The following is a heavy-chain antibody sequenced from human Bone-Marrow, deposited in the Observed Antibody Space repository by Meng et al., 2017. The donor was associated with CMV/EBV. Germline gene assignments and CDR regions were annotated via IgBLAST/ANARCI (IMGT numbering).Heavy chain of an antibody. CDR3: AKCVRTSCRPNRFDP. D-gene: IGHD2-2*01. Sequence: GESLKISCAASGFTFSSYAMHWVRQAPGKGLEWVATISYDGNSEYYADSVKGRFTISRDNSKDTLFVQMNSLRGEDTAVYYCAKCVRTSCRPNRFDPWGQGTLVTVSS. CDR1: GFTFSSYA. CDR2: ISYDGNSE. J-gene: IGHJ5*02. V-gene: IGHV3-30*18.